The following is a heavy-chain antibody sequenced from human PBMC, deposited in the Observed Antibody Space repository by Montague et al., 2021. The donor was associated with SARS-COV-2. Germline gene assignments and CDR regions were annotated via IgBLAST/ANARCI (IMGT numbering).Heavy chain of an antibody. D-gene: IGHD1-14*01. J-gene: IGHJ3*02. CDR2: ISYGGSNK. CDR1: GFTFSSYA. Sequence: SLRLSCAASGFTFSSYAMHWVRQAPGKGLEWVAVISYGGSNKYYADSVKGRFTISRDNSKNTLYLQMNSLRAEDTAVYYCAREEPTWAFDIWGQGTMVTVSS. CDR3: AREEPTWAFDI. V-gene: IGHV3-30-3*01.